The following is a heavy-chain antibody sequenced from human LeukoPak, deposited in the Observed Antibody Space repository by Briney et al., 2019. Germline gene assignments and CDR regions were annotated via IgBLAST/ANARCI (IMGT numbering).Heavy chain of an antibody. D-gene: IGHD2-15*01. CDR2: ISTYNGHT. J-gene: IGHJ4*02. CDR3: AREGGRYCSGGSCYSSNGWYGGLNY. Sequence: ASVKVSCKASGYTFTSYGIGWVRQALGQGLEWIGWISTYNGHTNYARKVQGRVTMTTDTSTSTAYMELRSLRSDDTAVYYCAREGGRYCSGGSCYSSNGWYGGLNYWGQGTLVTVSS. V-gene: IGHV1-18*01. CDR1: GYTFTSYG.